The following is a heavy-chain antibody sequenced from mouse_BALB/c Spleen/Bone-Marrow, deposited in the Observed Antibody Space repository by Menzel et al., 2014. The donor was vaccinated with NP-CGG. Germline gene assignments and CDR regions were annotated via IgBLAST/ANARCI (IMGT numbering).Heavy chain of an antibody. CDR1: GFSLTSYG. V-gene: IGHV2-2*02. CDR2: IWSGGST. J-gene: IGHJ4*01. Sequence: QVHVKQSGPGLVQPSQSLSITCTVSGFSLTSYGVHWVRQSPGKGLEWLGVIWSGGSTDYNAAFISRLSISKDNSKSXVFFKMNSLQANDTAIYYCARRLRYYAMDYWGQGTSVTVSS. CDR3: ARRLRYYAMDY. D-gene: IGHD2-2*01.